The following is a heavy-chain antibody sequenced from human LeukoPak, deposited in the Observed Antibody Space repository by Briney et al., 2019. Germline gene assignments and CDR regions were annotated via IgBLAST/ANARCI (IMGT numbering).Heavy chain of an antibody. CDR2: INAGNGNT. CDR3: ARGGSGSFYYYYGMDV. D-gene: IGHD3-10*01. Sequence: ASVKVSCKASGYTFTIYAMHWVRQAPGQRNEWMGWINAGNGNTKYSQKFQGRVTITRDTSASTAYMELSSLRSEDTAVYYCARGGSGSFYYYYGMDVWGKGTTVTVSS. V-gene: IGHV1-3*01. J-gene: IGHJ6*04. CDR1: GYTFTIYA.